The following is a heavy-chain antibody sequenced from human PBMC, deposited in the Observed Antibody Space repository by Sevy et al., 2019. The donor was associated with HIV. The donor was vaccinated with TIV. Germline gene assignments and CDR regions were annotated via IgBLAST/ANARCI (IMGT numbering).Heavy chain of an antibody. CDR2: ISYDGSNK. CDR1: GFTFSSFA. CDR3: ARGDRGYFDY. D-gene: IGHD3-22*01. V-gene: IGHV3-30-3*01. Sequence: GGSLRLSCAASGFTFSSFAMDWVRQAPGKGLDWVAVISYDGSNKYYADSVKGRFTISRDNSKNTLYLQMNSLRAEDTAVYYCARGDRGYFDYWGQGTLVTVSS. J-gene: IGHJ4*02.